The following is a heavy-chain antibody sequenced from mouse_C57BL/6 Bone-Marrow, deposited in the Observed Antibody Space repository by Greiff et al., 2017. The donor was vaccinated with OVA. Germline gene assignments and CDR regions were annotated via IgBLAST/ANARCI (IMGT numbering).Heavy chain of an antibody. Sequence: VKLQQSGAELVRPGASVTLSCKASGYTFTDYEMHWVKQTPVHGLEWIGAIDPETGGTAYNQKFKGKAILTADKSSSTAYMELRSLTSEDSAVYYCTKIYYGYDEGYYYAMDYWGQGTSVTVSS. V-gene: IGHV1-15*01. J-gene: IGHJ4*01. CDR3: TKIYYGYDEGYYYAMDY. CDR2: IDPETGGT. D-gene: IGHD2-2*01. CDR1: GYTFTDYE.